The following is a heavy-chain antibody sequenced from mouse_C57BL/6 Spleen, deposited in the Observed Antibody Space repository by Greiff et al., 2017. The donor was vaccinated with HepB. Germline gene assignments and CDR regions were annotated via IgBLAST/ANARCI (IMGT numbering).Heavy chain of an antibody. CDR2: ISYSGST. J-gene: IGHJ4*01. Sequence: EVQLQESGPGMVKPSQSLSLTCTVTGYSITSGYDWHWIRHFPGNKLEWMGYISYSGSTNYNPSLKSRISITHDTSKNHFFLKLNSVTTEDTATYYCARVPSNYDAMDYWGQGTSVTVSS. CDR3: ARVPSNYDAMDY. CDR1: GYSITSGYD. D-gene: IGHD2-10*02. V-gene: IGHV3-1*01.